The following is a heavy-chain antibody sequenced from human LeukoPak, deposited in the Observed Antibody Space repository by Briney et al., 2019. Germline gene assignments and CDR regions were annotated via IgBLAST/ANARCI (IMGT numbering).Heavy chain of an antibody. CDR3: ARGTPALLYNSGWYYGYYYYGMDV. D-gene: IGHD6-19*01. V-gene: IGHV1-8*01. CDR2: MNPNSGNT. Sequence: GASVKVSCKASGYTFTSYDINWVRQATGQGLEWMGWMNPNSGNTGYAQKFQGRVTMTRNTSISTAYMELSSLRSEDTAVYYCARGTPALLYNSGWYYGYYYYGMDVWGQGTTVTVSS. CDR1: GYTFTSYD. J-gene: IGHJ6*02.